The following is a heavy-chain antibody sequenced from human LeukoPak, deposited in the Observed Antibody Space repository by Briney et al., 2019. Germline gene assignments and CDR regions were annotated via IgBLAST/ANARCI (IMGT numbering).Heavy chain of an antibody. CDR1: GGTFSSYA. V-gene: IGHV1-69*13. CDR2: IIPICGTA. Sequence: GASVKVSCKASGGTFSSYAISWVRQAPGQGLEWMGGIIPICGTANYAQKFQGRVTITADESTSTAYMELSSLRSEDTAVYYCARDEGRGYCSGGSCYRPYYYYYYYMDVWGKGTTVTVSS. D-gene: IGHD2-15*01. CDR3: ARDEGRGYCSGGSCYRPYYYYYYYMDV. J-gene: IGHJ6*03.